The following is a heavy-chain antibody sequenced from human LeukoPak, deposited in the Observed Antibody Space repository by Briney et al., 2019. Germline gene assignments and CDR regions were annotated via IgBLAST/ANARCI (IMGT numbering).Heavy chain of an antibody. V-gene: IGHV3-53*01. CDR1: GFTVSGNY. D-gene: IGHD5-18*01. CDR2: IYSGDTT. J-gene: IGHJ4*02. CDR3: ARDAGYGYDRFDY. Sequence: GGSLRLSCAVSGFTVSGNYMSWVRQAPGKGLEWVSLIYSGDTTLYADSVKGRFTISRDISKNTVYLQMNSLRAEDTAVYYCARDAGYGYDRFDYWGQGTQVTVSS.